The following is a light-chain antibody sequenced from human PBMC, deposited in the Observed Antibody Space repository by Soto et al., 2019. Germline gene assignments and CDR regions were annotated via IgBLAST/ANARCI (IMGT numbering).Light chain of an antibody. V-gene: IGLV2-14*01. CDR2: DVI. CDR1: SSDVGGYNY. CDR3: SSYTSTITLL. J-gene: IGLJ2*01. Sequence: QSALTQPASVSGSPGQSITISCTGTSSDVGGYNYVSWYQQHPGKAPKLIIYDVINRPSGVSNRFTGSKSGNTASLTISGLQAEDEADYYCSSYTSTITLLFGGGTKLTVL.